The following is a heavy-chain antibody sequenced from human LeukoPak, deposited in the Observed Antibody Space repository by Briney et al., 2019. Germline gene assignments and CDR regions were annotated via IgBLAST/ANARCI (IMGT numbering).Heavy chain of an antibody. CDR3: AKGRGSSLGTTIDY. CDR1: GFTFNTYA. Sequence: GGSLRLSCAASGFTFNTYAMGWVRQAPGKGLEWVSAISRDKTTYYADSVNGRFTISRDNSKNTLYLQMNGLRAEDTAVYYCAKGRGSSLGTTIDYWGQGTLVTVSS. V-gene: IGHV3-23*01. D-gene: IGHD6-6*01. J-gene: IGHJ4*02. CDR2: ISRDKTT.